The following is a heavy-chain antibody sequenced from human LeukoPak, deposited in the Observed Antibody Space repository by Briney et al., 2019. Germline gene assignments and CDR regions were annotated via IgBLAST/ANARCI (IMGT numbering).Heavy chain of an antibody. V-gene: IGHV4-61*02. CDR2: IYTSGIT. J-gene: IGHJ4*02. Sequence: PSQTLSLTCTVSGGSIRSGSYYWSWIRQPAGKGLEWIGRIYTSGITNDNPSLRSRVTISADMSKNQFSLKLSSVTAADTAVYYCAREGGNSDYWGQGTLVTVSS. CDR3: AREGGNSDY. D-gene: IGHD4-23*01. CDR1: GGSIRSGSYY.